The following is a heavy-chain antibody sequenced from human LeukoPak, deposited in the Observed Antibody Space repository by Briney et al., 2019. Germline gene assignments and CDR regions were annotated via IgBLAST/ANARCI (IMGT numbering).Heavy chain of an antibody. D-gene: IGHD2-2*01. J-gene: IGHJ4*02. CDR1: GFHFTSYW. CDR3: TRPESSSSLACDH. Sequence: GGSLRLSCAVSGFHFTSYWMTWVRQTPGKGLEWVANIKQDGSDTNYVDSVKGRFTISRDNAKRLLYLQMDSLRAEDTAVYYCTRPESSSSLACDHWGQGTLVTVSS. CDR2: IKQDGSDT. V-gene: IGHV3-7*03.